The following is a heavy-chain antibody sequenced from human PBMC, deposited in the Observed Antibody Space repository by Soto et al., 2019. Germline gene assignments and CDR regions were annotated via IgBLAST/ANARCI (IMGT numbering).Heavy chain of an antibody. J-gene: IGHJ5*02. CDR1: GFTFSSYA. V-gene: IGHV3-23*01. CDR3: AKDALVELWRITNCLDT. D-gene: IGHD6-19*01. Sequence: GGSLRLSCAASGFTFSSYAMSWVRQAPGKGLEWVSAISGSGGSTYYADSVKGRFTISRDNSKNTLYLQMNSLRAEDTAVYYCAKDALVELWRITNCLDTRRQGTLGTGSS. CDR2: ISGSGGST.